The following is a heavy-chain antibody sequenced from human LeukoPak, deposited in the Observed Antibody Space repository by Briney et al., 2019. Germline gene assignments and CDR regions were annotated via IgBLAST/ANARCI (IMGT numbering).Heavy chain of an antibody. J-gene: IGHJ3*02. CDR1: GGSFSGYY. V-gene: IGHV4-34*01. CDR2: INHSGST. CDR3: ARDRRQWLKYLAAFDI. D-gene: IGHD6-19*01. Sequence: SETLSLTCAVYGGSFSGYYWSWIRQPPAKGLEWIGEINHSGSTNYNPSLKSRVTISVDTSKNQFSLKLSSVTAADTAVYYCARDRRQWLKYLAAFDIWGQGTMVTVSS.